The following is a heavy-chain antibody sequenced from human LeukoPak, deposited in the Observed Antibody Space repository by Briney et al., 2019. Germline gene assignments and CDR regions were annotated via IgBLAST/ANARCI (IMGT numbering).Heavy chain of an antibody. D-gene: IGHD6-6*01. J-gene: IGHJ4*02. Sequence: ASVRVSCKASGYTFTSYSLHWIRQAPRQGLEWMGVINPSGGSTTYAQKFQGRVTLTSDMSTSTVELELSSLRYVDTAVYFCARDRGLAARYDSWGQGTLVTVSS. CDR3: ARDRGLAARYDS. CDR1: GYTFTSYS. V-gene: IGHV1-46*01. CDR2: INPSGGST.